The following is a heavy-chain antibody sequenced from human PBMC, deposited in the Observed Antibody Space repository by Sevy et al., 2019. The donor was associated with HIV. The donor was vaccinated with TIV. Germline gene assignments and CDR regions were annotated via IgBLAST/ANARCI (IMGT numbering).Heavy chain of an antibody. V-gene: IGHV3-23*01. CDR2: ISGSGGST. CDR3: AKGRGMTTVVTGGEAFDI. D-gene: IGHD4-17*01. Sequence: GGSLRLSCAASGFTFSSYAMSWVRQAPGKGLEWVSAISGSGGSTYYADSVKGRFTIYRDNSKNTLYLQMNSLRAEDTAVYYCAKGRGMTTVVTGGEAFDIWGQGTMVTVSS. CDR1: GFTFSSYA. J-gene: IGHJ3*02.